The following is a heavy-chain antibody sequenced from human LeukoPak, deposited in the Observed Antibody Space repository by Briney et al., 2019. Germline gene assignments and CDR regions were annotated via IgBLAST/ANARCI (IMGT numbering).Heavy chain of an antibody. CDR3: AREGHCSTTSCALDAIEI. V-gene: IGHV3-48*01. D-gene: IGHD2-2*01. Sequence: GSLRLSCATSGFTFSSYSVNWVRQAPGKGLEWVSYISSSSGTIYYADSVKGRFTISRDNAKNSLSLQMNSLRAEDTAVYYCAREGHCSTTSCALDAIEIWGQGTLVAVSS. CDR1: GFTFSSYS. J-gene: IGHJ3*02. CDR2: ISSSSGTI.